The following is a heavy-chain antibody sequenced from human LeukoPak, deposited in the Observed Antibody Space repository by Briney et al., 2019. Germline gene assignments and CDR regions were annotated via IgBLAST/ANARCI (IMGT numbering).Heavy chain of an antibody. D-gene: IGHD2-8*01. J-gene: IGHJ4*02. V-gene: IGHV1-2*02. Sequence: GASVKVSCKASGYTFTGYYMHWVRQAPGQGLEWMGWINPNSGGTNYAQKFQGRVTMTRDTSISTAYMELSRLRSDDTAVYYCARAGGYCTNGVCYFSYFDYWGQGTLVTVSS. CDR1: GYTFTGYY. CDR2: INPNSGGT. CDR3: ARAGGYCTNGVCYFSYFDY.